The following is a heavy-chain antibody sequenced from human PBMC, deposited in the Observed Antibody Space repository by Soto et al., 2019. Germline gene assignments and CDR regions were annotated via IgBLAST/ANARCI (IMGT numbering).Heavy chain of an antibody. D-gene: IGHD1-7*01. CDR1: GFSLSLKGMS. V-gene: IGHV2-70*01. J-gene: IGHJ4*02. Sequence: SGPTLVNPKQTLILTCAFSGFSLSLKGMSVSWIRQPPGKALEFLALIDWEEAEFYSPSLRTRLTVSKDTSKSQVVLTLTNVDPVDTATYYCTRSTTWNYEYYFDYWGQGTLVTVSS. CDR3: TRSTTWNYEYYFDY. CDR2: IDWEEAE.